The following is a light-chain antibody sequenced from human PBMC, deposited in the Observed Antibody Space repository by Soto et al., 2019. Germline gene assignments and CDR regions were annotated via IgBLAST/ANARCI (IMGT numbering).Light chain of an antibody. J-gene: IGKJ4*01. CDR3: QHYYSSPLT. CDR2: WAS. CDR1: QSVLSSSNNKNY. Sequence: DIVMTQSPDSLSVSLGERATINCKSSQSVLSSSNNKNYLAWYQQKPGQPPKVVIYWASTRGSGVHDRFSGSGSGTDFTLTIRSLQAEDVAVYYCQHYYSSPLTFGGGTKVDIK. V-gene: IGKV4-1*01.